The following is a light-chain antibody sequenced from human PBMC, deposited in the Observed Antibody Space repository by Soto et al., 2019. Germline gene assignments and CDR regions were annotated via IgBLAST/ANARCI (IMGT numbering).Light chain of an antibody. J-gene: IGLJ1*01. CDR2: EVN. CDR3: TSPTPGSLYV. CDR1: SSDVGGFDY. Sequence: QSALTQPPSASGSPGQSVTISCTGTSSDVGGFDYVSWYQQYPGKAPRLMIYEVNERPSGVPDRFSGSKSGNTASLTVSGLRAEDEADYFCTSPTPGSLYVFGSGTKLTVL. V-gene: IGLV2-8*01.